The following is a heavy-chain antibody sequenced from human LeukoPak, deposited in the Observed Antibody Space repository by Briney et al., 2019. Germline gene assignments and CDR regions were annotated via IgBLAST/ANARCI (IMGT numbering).Heavy chain of an antibody. CDR3: AGGLDCSGGSCHHLDY. Sequence: SETLSLTCTVSGGSISSGDYYWSWIRQPPGKGLEWIGYIYYSGSTYYNPSLKSRVTISVDTSKNQFSLKLSSVTAADTAVYYCAGGLDCSGGSCHHLDYWGQGTLVTVSS. J-gene: IGHJ4*02. D-gene: IGHD2-15*01. V-gene: IGHV4-30-4*01. CDR1: GGSISSGDYY. CDR2: IYYSGST.